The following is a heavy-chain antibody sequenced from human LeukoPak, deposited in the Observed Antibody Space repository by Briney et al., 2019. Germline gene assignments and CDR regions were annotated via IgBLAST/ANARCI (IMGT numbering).Heavy chain of an antibody. D-gene: IGHD3-22*01. J-gene: IGHJ4*02. Sequence: GSLRLSCAASGFTFSFYGMHWVRQAPGKGLEGVAVISYDGSNKYYADSVKGRFTISRDNSKNTLYLQMNSLRAEDTAVYYCARGIKGSGYLFDYWGQGTLVTVSS. V-gene: IGHV3-30*06. CDR1: GFTFSFYG. CDR3: ARGIKGSGYLFDY. CDR2: ISYDGSNK.